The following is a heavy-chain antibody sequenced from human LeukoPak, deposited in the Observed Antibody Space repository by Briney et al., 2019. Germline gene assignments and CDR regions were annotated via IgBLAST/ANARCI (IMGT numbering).Heavy chain of an antibody. D-gene: IGHD6-13*01. CDR3: AKDWHISSWYGRFDP. V-gene: IGHV3-23*01. CDR2: ISGGGDRT. Sequence: GGSLRLSCAAAGFTFSTYGMSWVRQAPGKGLEWVSGISGGGDRTSYAQSVKGRFTISRDNSKNMLYLQMNSLRAEDTAVYYCAKDWHISSWYGRFDPWGQGTLVTVSS. CDR1: GFTFSTYG. J-gene: IGHJ5*02.